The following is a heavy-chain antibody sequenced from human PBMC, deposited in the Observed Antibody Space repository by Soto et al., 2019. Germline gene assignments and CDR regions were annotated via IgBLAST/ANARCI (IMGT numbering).Heavy chain of an antibody. CDR1: GGSISRYY. CDR2: IYHTGTT. CDR3: ARLSAGHGDNHDY. V-gene: IGHV4-59*08. J-gene: IGHJ4*02. D-gene: IGHD4-17*01. Sequence: QVQLEESGPGLVKPSETLSLTCTVSGGSISRYYWSWIRQSPGKGLEWIGYIYHTGTTDYNPSLKRRXXISVDTSKKQFSLRLRSVTAADTAIYYCARLSAGHGDNHDYWGQGTLVTVSS.